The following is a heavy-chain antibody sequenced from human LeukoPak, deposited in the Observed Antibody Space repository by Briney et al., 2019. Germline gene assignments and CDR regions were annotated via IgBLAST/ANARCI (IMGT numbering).Heavy chain of an antibody. D-gene: IGHD3-3*01. Sequence: PGGSLRLSCAASGFTFSSYAMSWVRQAPGKGLEWVSAISGSGGSTYYADSVKGRFTISRDNSKNTLYLQMNSLRAEDTAAYYCARPRGVLRFLEWSPGYFDYWGQGTLVTVSS. CDR2: ISGSGGST. CDR3: ARPRGVLRFLEWSPGYFDY. CDR1: GFTFSSYA. J-gene: IGHJ4*02. V-gene: IGHV3-23*01.